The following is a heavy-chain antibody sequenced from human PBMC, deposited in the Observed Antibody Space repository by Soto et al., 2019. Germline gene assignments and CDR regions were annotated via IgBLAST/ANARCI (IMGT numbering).Heavy chain of an antibody. CDR3: ARVGRQQLVYYYYYGMDV. CDR1: GFTFDDYA. D-gene: IGHD6-13*01. CDR2: ISWNSSSI. V-gene: IGHV3-9*01. Sequence: GGSLRLSCAASGFTFDDYAMHWVRQAPGKGLEWVSGISWNSSSIGYADSVKGRFTISRDNAKNSLYLQMNSLRAEDTAVYYCARVGRQQLVYYYYYGMDVWGQGTTVTVSS. J-gene: IGHJ6*02.